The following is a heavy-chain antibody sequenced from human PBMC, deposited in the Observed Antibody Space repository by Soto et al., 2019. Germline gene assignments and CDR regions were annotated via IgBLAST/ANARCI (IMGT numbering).Heavy chain of an antibody. CDR2: INPNSGGT. D-gene: IGHD3-10*01. J-gene: IGHJ6*02. Sequence: ASVKVSCKASGYTFTGYYMHWVRQAPGQGLEWMGWINPNSGGTNYAQKFQGRVTMTRDTSISTACMELSRLRSDDTAVYYCARVILWFGETVRYYYYGMDVWGQGTTVTVSS. V-gene: IGHV1-2*02. CDR3: ARVILWFGETVRYYYYGMDV. CDR1: GYTFTGYY.